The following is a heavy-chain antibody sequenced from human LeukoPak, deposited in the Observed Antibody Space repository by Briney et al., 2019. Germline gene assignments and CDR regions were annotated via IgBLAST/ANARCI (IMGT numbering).Heavy chain of an antibody. CDR3: ARTGAMTLRTDS. CDR1: GGSISSYY. Sequence: SETLSLTCTVSGGSISSYYWSWIRQPAGKGLEWIGRIYTSGSTNYNPSLKSRVTMSVDTSKNQFSLKLTSVTAADTAVYYRARTGAMTLRTDSWGQGTLVTVSS. V-gene: IGHV4-4*07. CDR2: IYTSGST. D-gene: IGHD1-26*01. J-gene: IGHJ4*02.